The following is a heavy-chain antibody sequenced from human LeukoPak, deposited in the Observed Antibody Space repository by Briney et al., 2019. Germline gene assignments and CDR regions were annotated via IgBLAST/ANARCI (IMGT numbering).Heavy chain of an antibody. V-gene: IGHV3-74*01. CDR1: GFTFSSYW. Sequence: GGSLRLSCAASGFTFSSYWMHWVRQAPGKGLVWVSRINSDGSSTSYADSVKGRFTISRDNAKNTLYLQMNSLRAEDTAVYYCARSTSSLRPFDYWGQGTLVTVSS. CDR3: ARSTSSLRPFDY. J-gene: IGHJ4*02. D-gene: IGHD1-1*01. CDR2: INSDGSST.